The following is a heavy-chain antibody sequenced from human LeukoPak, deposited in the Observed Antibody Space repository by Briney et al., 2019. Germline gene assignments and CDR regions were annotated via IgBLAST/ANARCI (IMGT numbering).Heavy chain of an antibody. J-gene: IGHJ4*02. CDR3: ARAPMIVVVFPARLDY. CDR1: GYTFTGYY. CDR2: INPNSGGT. Sequence: ASVNLCFKTSGYTFTGYYMHWVRQAPGQGLEWMGWINPNSGGTNYAQKFQDRVTMTGDTSISTAYMELSRLTSDDTAVYYCARAPMIVVVFPARLDYWGQG. D-gene: IGHD3-22*01. V-gene: IGHV1-2*02.